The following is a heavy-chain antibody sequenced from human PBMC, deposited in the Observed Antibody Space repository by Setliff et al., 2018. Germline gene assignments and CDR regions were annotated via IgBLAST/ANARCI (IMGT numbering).Heavy chain of an antibody. CDR3: ASPRRDDLDTPFDAFDL. J-gene: IGHJ3*01. CDR1: GVTIGGNNYYY. Sequence: SETLSLTCSLSGVTIGGNNYYYWAWIRQPPGKGLEWIATIYHRGRTYYNPSLDSRVTISLDTSKNQYSLRLRSVTAADTAVYYCASPRRDDLDTPFDAFDLWGQGTKGT. D-gene: IGHD1-1*01. V-gene: IGHV4-39*07. CDR2: IYHRGRT.